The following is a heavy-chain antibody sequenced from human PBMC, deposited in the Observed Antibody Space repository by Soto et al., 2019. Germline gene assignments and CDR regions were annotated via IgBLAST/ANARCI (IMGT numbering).Heavy chain of an antibody. CDR3: ARELYSCGGDCPYYMDY. CDR2: ISLYHHST. J-gene: IGHJ4*02. V-gene: IGHV1-46*01. CDR1: GYTFTDYF. D-gene: IGHD2-21*02. Sequence: QAQLVQSGAEVKKPGASVRLSCKTSGYTFTDYFIHWVRQAPGQGLEWMGIISLYHHSTSYAQKFQGRLTVSNDTSTTTVDMELSSLTSEDTAVYWCARELYSCGGDCPYYMDYWGQGTLVTVSS.